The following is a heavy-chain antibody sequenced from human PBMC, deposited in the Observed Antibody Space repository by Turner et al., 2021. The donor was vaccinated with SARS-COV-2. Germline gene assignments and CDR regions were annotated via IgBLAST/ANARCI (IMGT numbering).Heavy chain of an antibody. V-gene: IGHV4-39*01. Sequence: QLQLQESGPGLVKPSETLSLTCTVSGGSISSSRYYWGWIRQPPGKGLEWIGSIYYSGSTYYNPSLKSRVTISVDTSKNQFSLKLSSVTAADTAGYYCARDYGGNSNYFHHWGQGTLVTVSS. CDR3: ARDYGGNSNYFHH. CDR2: IYYSGST. D-gene: IGHD4-17*01. J-gene: IGHJ1*01. CDR1: GGSISSSRYY.